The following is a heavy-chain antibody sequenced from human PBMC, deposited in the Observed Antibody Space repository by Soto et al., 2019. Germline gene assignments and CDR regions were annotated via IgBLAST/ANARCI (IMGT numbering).Heavy chain of an antibody. J-gene: IGHJ5*02. CDR1: GGSVSSGSYY. CDR2: IYYSGST. CDR3: AREATYSWFDP. D-gene: IGHD1-26*01. V-gene: IGHV4-61*01. Sequence: QVQLQESGPGLVKPSETLSLTCTVSGGSVSSGSYYWSWIRQPPGKGLEWIGYIYYSGSTNYNPSLKSXXTXSXXTSKNQFSLKLSSVTAADTAVYSCAREATYSWFDPWGQGTLVTVSS.